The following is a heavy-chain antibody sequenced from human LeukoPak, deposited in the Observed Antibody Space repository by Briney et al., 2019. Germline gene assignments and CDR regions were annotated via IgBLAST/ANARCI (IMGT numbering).Heavy chain of an antibody. D-gene: IGHD6-13*01. CDR3: ARAYSSSWYLNWFDP. V-gene: IGHV4-38-2*02. Sequence: SETLSLTCTVSGYSISSGYYWGWIRQPPGKGLEWFGNIYHSGSTYYNPSIKRRVTISVDASKNQFSLKLSSVTAADTAVYYCARAYSSSWYLNWFDPWGQGTPVTVSS. J-gene: IGHJ5*02. CDR2: IYHSGST. CDR1: GYSISSGYY.